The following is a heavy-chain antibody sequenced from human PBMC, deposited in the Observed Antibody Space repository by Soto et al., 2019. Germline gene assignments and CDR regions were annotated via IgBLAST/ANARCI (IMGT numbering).Heavy chain of an antibody. Sequence: QVQLVQSGAEVKKPGASVKVSCKASGYTFFSYGVSWVLQAPGQGREWMGWITAYNGHTHYAQKFQGRVTLTTDTTTSTAYMEVRSLRSDAEDVYYCARGQGEYCSGGSCYANYYYNGMDVWGQGTTVTVSS. J-gene: IGHJ6*02. D-gene: IGHD2-15*01. V-gene: IGHV1-18*01. CDR1: GYTFFSYG. CDR2: ITAYNGHT. CDR3: ARGQGEYCSGGSCYANYYYNGMDV.